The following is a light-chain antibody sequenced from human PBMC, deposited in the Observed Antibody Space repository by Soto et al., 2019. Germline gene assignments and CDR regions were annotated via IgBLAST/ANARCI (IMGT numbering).Light chain of an antibody. CDR2: DVS. Sequence: QSALTQPASVSGSPGQSITISCTGTSSDVGGYNYVSWYQQHPGKAPKLMIYDVSSRPSGVPNRFSGSKSGNTASLTISGLQAEDEADYYCSSYTSSTTEVFGTGTKVTVL. CDR1: SSDVGGYNY. J-gene: IGLJ1*01. CDR3: SSYTSSTTEV. V-gene: IGLV2-14*01.